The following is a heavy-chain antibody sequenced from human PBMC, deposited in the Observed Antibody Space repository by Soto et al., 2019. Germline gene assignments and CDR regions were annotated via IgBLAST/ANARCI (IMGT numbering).Heavy chain of an antibody. D-gene: IGHD3-22*01. Sequence: KTSETLSLTCTVSGGSISSYYWSWIRQPPGKGLEWIGYIYYSGSTNYNPSLKSRVTISVDTSKNQFSLKLSSVTAADTAVYYCARATDYYDSSGFLQGMDVWGQGTTVTVSS. CDR2: IYYSGST. J-gene: IGHJ6*02. CDR1: GGSISSYY. V-gene: IGHV4-59*01. CDR3: ARATDYYDSSGFLQGMDV.